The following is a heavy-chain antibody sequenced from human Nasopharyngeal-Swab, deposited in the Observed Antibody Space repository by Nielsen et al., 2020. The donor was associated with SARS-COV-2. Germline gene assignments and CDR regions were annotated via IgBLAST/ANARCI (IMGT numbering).Heavy chain of an antibody. J-gene: IGHJ6*03. D-gene: IGHD3-9*01. V-gene: IGHV3-53*01. CDR3: ARTQYYDILTGYYYYYYYMDV. CDR2: IYSGGST. Sequence: WIRQPPGKGLEWVSVIYSGGSTYYADSVKGRFTISGDNSKNTLYLQMNSLRAKDTAVYYCARTQYYDILTGYYYYYYYMDVWGKGTTVTVSS.